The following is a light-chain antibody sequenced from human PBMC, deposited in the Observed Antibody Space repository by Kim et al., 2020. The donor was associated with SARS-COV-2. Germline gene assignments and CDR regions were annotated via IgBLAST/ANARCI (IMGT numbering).Light chain of an antibody. CDR1: QDINTW. CDR3: QQYYKSSPP. CDR2: TAS. V-gene: IGKV1-5*03. Sequence: ASVGDRGTITCRASQDINTWLAWDQQKPGKAPKLLVHTASTLESGVPSRFSGSGSGTEFTLTIRSIQPDDFATYYCQQYYKSSPPFGGGTKLEI. J-gene: IGKJ4*01.